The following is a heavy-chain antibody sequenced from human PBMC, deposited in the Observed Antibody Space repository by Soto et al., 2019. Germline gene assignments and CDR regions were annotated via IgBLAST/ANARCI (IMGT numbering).Heavy chain of an antibody. CDR3: ATVSAYYYDSRGYSHY. CDR2: ISGSGGST. V-gene: IGHV3-23*01. CDR1: GFTFSSYA. D-gene: IGHD3-22*01. J-gene: IGHJ4*02. Sequence: GGSLRLSCAASGFTFSSYAMSWVRQAPGKGLEWVSAISGSGGSTYYADSVKGRFTISRDNSKNTLYLQMNSLRAEDTAVYYCATVSAYYYDSRGYSHYWGQGTLLTVST.